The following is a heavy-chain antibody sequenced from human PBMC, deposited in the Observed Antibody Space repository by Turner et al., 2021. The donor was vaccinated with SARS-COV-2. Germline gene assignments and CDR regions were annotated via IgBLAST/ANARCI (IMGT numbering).Heavy chain of an antibody. J-gene: IGHJ6*03. CDR3: AKAETYSSGWSGGRSYYYYYMDV. V-gene: IGHV3-30*18. Sequence: QVQLVESGGGVVQPGRSLRLSCAASGFTFSSYGMHWVRQAPGKGLEGVAVISYDGSNKYYADSVKGRFTISRDNSKNTLYLQMNSLRAEDTAVYYCAKAETYSSGWSGGRSYYYYYMDVWGKGTTVTVSS. D-gene: IGHD6-19*01. CDR1: GFTFSSYG. CDR2: ISYDGSNK.